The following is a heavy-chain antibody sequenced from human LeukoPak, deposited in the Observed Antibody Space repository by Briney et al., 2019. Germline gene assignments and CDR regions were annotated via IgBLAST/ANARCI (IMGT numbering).Heavy chain of an antibody. CDR1: GFTFSDYY. Sequence: GGSLRLSCAASGFTFSDYYMSWIRQAPGKGLEWVSYISSSGSTIYYADSVKGRFTISRDNAKNSLYLQMNSLRAEDTAVYYCARDHIPNYYGSGSYYPGLGFDYWGQGTLVTVSS. D-gene: IGHD3-10*01. J-gene: IGHJ4*02. CDR3: ARDHIPNYYGSGSYYPGLGFDY. CDR2: ISSSGSTI. V-gene: IGHV3-11*01.